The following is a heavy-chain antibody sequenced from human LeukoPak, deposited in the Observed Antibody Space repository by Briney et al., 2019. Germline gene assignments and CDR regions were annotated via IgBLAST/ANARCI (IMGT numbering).Heavy chain of an antibody. CDR2: INSDGSST. Sequence: GGSLRLSCAASGFTFSSYWMHWVRQAPGKGLVWVSRINSDGSSTSYADSVKGRFTISRDNAKNTLYLQMNSLGAEDTAVYYCASPEYYYDSSGYLGYWGRGTLVTVSS. D-gene: IGHD3-22*01. CDR3: ASPEYYYDSSGYLGY. CDR1: GFTFSSYW. J-gene: IGHJ4*02. V-gene: IGHV3-74*01.